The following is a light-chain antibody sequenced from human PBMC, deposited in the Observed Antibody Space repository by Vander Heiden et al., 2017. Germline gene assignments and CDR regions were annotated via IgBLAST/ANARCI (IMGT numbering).Light chain of an antibody. J-gene: IGKJ4*01. V-gene: IGKV1-39*01. CDR3: QQSYSTLT. CDR2: AAS. Sequence: IQMTQSPSSLSASVGDRVTITCRASQSISSYLNWYQQKPGKAPKLLIYAASRLQRGVPSRCSGSGSGTDFTLTSSRLQPEDVATYYCQQSYSTLTFGGGTKVEIK. CDR1: QSISSY.